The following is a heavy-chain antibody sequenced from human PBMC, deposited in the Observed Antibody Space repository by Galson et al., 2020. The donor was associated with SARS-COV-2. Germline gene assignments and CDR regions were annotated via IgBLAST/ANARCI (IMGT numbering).Heavy chain of an antibody. CDR2: ISYDGSNK. J-gene: IGHJ6*02. CDR3: ARDAGSFSGSYLGGSYYYYGMDV. Sequence: RLSCAASGFTFSSYAMHWVRQAPGKGVEWVAVISYDGSNKYYADSVKGRFTISRDNSKNTLYLQMNSLRAEDTAVYYCARDAGSFSGSYLGGSYYYYGMDVWGQGTTVTVSS. D-gene: IGHD1-26*01. CDR1: GFTFSSYA. V-gene: IGHV3-30*04.